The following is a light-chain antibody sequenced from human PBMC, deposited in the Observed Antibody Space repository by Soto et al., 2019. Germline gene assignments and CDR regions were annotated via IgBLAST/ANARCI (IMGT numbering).Light chain of an antibody. J-gene: IGKJ1*01. V-gene: IGKV1-39*01. Sequence: DIQITHSPSSLSASVGDRVTITCRSSQSISSYLNWYQQKPGKAPKLLIYDASSLQSGVPSRFNGSGSGTDFTLTISSLQPEDFATYYCQQSSSTPLALGQGTKVDIK. CDR1: QSISSY. CDR3: QQSSSTPLA. CDR2: DAS.